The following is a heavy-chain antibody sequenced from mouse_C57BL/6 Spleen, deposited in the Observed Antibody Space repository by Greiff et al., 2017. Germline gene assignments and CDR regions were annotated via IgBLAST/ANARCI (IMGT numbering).Heavy chain of an antibody. V-gene: IGHV5-6*01. J-gene: IGHJ4*01. CDR2: ISSGGSYT. Sequence: EVKLVESGGDLVKPGGSLKLSCAASGFTFSSYGMSWVRQTPDKRLEWVATISSGGSYTYYPDSVKGRFTISRDNAKNTLYLQMSSLKSEDTAMYYCARLRDYYGSSWGQGTSVTVSS. CDR3: ARLRDYYGSS. CDR1: GFTFSSYG. D-gene: IGHD1-1*01.